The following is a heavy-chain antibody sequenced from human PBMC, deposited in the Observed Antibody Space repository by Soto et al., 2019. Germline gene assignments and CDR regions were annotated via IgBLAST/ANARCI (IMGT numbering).Heavy chain of an antibody. D-gene: IGHD2-15*01. Sequence: GASVKVSCKAFGYTFTTYAIHWVRQAPGQRPEWMGWISADSGNTGYSQKFQGRITITRDTSASTAYMELSSLRSEGTAVYYCARDNLAYCSGGSCYYLEYFQYWGQGTLVTVS. CDR1: GYTFTTYA. V-gene: IGHV1-3*01. J-gene: IGHJ1*01. CDR2: ISADSGNT. CDR3: ARDNLAYCSGGSCYYLEYFQY.